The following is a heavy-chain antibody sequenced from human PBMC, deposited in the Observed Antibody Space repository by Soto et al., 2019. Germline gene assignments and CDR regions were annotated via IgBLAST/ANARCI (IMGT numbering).Heavy chain of an antibody. CDR2: ISGCGGST. V-gene: IGHV3-23*01. D-gene: IGHD2-15*01. CDR1: GFTFSSYA. J-gene: IGHJ5*02. CDR3: AKLVSAFFAHWFDA. Sequence: EVQLLESGGGLVQPGGSLRLSCAASGFTFSSYAMSWVRQAPGKGLEWVLAISGCGGSTYYADSVKGRFTISRDNSKNTLYLQMNSLRAEDTAVYYCAKLVSAFFAHWFDAWGQGTLVTVSS.